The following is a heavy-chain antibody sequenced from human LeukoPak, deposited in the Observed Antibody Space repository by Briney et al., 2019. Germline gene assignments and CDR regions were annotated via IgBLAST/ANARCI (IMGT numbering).Heavy chain of an antibody. Sequence: GGSLRLSCAASGFTFSSYEMHWVRQPPGKGLEWVSYISSSDSTIYYADSVKGRFTISRDNAKNSLYLQMNSLRAEDTAVYYCARGVGSGYTDYWGQGALVTVSS. J-gene: IGHJ4*02. V-gene: IGHV3-48*03. CDR2: ISSSDSTI. D-gene: IGHD3-22*01. CDR1: GFTFSSYE. CDR3: ARGVGSGYTDY.